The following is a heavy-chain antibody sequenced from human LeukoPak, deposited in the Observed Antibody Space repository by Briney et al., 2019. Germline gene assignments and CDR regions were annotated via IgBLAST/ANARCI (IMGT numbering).Heavy chain of an antibody. D-gene: IGHD1-26*01. CDR1: GFAFSSYD. J-gene: IGHJ4*02. CDR3: ARVLSGSYDNYFDY. V-gene: IGHV3-30*03. CDR2: ISYDGSDK. Sequence: GRSLRLSCAASGFAFSSYDMHWVRQAPGKGLEWVAVISYDGSDKYYVDSAKGRFTISRDNSKNTLYLQMNSLKAEDAAVYYCARVLSGSYDNYFDYWGQGTLVTVSS.